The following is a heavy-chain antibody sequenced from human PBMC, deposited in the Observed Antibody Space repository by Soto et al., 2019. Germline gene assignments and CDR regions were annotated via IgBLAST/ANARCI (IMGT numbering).Heavy chain of an antibody. CDR2: IYYSGST. CDR1: GGSISSGGYY. V-gene: IGHV4-31*03. Sequence: QVQLQESGPGLVKPSQTLSLTCTVSGGSISSGGYYWSWIRQHPGKGLEWIGYIYYSGSTYYNPSHKSRGTISVDTSKNQLSLKLSSVTAADTAVYYCARSGYSYGPNPLLYWGQGTLVTVSS. J-gene: IGHJ4*02. CDR3: ARSGYSYGPNPLLY. D-gene: IGHD5-18*01.